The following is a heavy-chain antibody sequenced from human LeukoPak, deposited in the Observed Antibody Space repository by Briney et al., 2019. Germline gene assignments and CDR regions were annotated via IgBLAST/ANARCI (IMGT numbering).Heavy chain of an antibody. CDR3: AKERRRVDTEMVRSYYFEN. Sequence: GGSLRLSCAASGFTFSSSAMSWVRQTPGKGLEWVSSITGNGATTYYPDSVKGRFTISRDNSKNTLPLQMNSLRAEDTAVYYCAKERRRVDTEMVRSYYFENWGQGTLVTVSS. J-gene: IGHJ4*02. CDR1: GFTFSSSA. CDR2: ITGNGATT. D-gene: IGHD5-18*01. V-gene: IGHV3-23*01.